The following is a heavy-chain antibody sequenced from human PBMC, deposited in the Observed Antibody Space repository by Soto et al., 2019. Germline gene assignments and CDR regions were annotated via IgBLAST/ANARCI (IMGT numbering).Heavy chain of an antibody. V-gene: IGHV3-30*18. J-gene: IGHJ6*02. CDR1: GFTFSSYG. CDR3: AKDPSTVTTDYYYYYGMDV. D-gene: IGHD4-17*01. CDR2: ISYDGSNK. Sequence: PGGSLRLSCAASGFTFSSYGMHWVRQAPGKGLEWVAVISYDGSNKYYADSVKGRFTISRDNSKNTLYLQMNSLRAEDTAVYYCAKDPSTVTTDYYYYYGMDVWGQGTTVTVSS.